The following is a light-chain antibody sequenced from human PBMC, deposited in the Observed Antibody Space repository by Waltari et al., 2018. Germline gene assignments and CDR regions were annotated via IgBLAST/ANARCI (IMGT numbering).Light chain of an antibody. CDR1: SSYVGSFKL. CDR3: CSYTGTSPLYV. J-gene: IGLJ1*01. Sequence: QSALTQPASVSGSPGQSITISCTGTSSYVGSFKLVSWYQQHPGKAPKLIIYEATNRPSGVSNRFSGSKSGNTASLTISGLQADDEADYYCCSYTGTSPLYVFGTGTKVCVL. V-gene: IGLV2-23*01. CDR2: EAT.